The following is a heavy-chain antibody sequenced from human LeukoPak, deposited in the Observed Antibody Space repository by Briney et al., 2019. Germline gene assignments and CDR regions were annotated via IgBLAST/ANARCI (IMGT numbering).Heavy chain of an antibody. CDR2: IYYRGTT. D-gene: IGHD3-10*01. Sequence: KSPETLSLTCTDPGGSINEHYWNSLRHPPGKRLEWIGFIYYRGTTNNNPCLKSRVTTAIDTSKKQFSLNLSSVTAADTAIYYCAGVFSGRRPFELWGQGILVTVSS. V-gene: IGHV4-59*03. CDR1: GGSINEHY. J-gene: IGHJ4*02. CDR3: AGVFSGRRPFEL.